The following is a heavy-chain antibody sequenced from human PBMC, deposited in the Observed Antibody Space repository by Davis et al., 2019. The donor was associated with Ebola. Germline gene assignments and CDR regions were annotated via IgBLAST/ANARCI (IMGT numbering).Heavy chain of an antibody. J-gene: IGHJ6*02. V-gene: IGHV4-34*01. Sequence: GSLRLSCAIYGGSFSDYYWSWIRQPPGKGLEWIGEIHPSGSTAANPSLMSRVTISADTSKNQFSLTLTSVTAADTAVYYCARDLVEYQLLRTVFAEYGMDVWGQGTTVIVSS. D-gene: IGHD2-2*01. CDR3: ARDLVEYQLLRTVFAEYGMDV. CDR2: IHPSGST. CDR1: GGSFSDYY.